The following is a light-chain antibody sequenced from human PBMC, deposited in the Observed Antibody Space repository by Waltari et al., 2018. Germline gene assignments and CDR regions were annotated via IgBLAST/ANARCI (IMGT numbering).Light chain of an antibody. Sequence: EIVLTQSPGTLSLSPGESATLSCRTSQSVTRALAWYQQNPGQAPRLLPYGATNRATGIPDRFSGSGSGTDFSLTISSLEPEDFAVYYCQHYLRLPVTFGQGTKVEVK. J-gene: IGKJ1*01. V-gene: IGKV3-20*01. CDR2: GAT. CDR3: QHYLRLPVT. CDR1: QSVTRA.